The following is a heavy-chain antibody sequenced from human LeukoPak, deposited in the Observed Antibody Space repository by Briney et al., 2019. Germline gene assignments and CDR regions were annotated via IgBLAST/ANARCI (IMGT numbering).Heavy chain of an antibody. CDR3: ARDHSSSGKPLDY. V-gene: IGHV3-48*03. D-gene: IGHD6-13*01. Sequence: GGSLRLSCAASVFTFSSYEMNWVRQAPGKGLEWVSYISSSGSTIYYADSVKGRFTISRDNAKNSLYLQMNSLRAEDTAVYYCARDHSSSGKPLDYWGQGTLVTVSS. CDR1: VFTFSSYE. J-gene: IGHJ4*02. CDR2: ISSSGSTI.